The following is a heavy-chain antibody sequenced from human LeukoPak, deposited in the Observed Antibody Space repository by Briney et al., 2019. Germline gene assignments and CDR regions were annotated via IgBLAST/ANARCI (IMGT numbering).Heavy chain of an antibody. CDR2: ISSSSSTI. Sequence: GGSLRLSCVASRFTFSDYRMTLVRQAPGKGLEWVSYISSSSSTIYYADSVKGRFTISRDNSKNTLYLQMNSLRAEDTAVYYCAKGGWLQFRSFFDYWGQGTLVTVSS. D-gene: IGHD5-24*01. J-gene: IGHJ4*02. CDR3: AKGGWLQFRSFFDY. CDR1: RFTFSDYR. V-gene: IGHV3-48*01.